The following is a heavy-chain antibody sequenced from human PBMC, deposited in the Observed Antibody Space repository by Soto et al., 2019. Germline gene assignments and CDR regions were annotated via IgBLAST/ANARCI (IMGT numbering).Heavy chain of an antibody. CDR3: ARDDGGNVDD. D-gene: IGHD2-15*01. CDR2: IYYYGST. V-gene: IGHV4-61*01. CDR1: GGSVSSGSHY. Sequence: SKTMSLSCTVSGGSVSSGSHYWSWIRQPPGKGLEWIGYIYYYGSTNYNPSLKSRVTISVDTSKNQFSLKLSSVNAADTAVYYCARDDGGNVDDWGQGPLVTVS. J-gene: IGHJ4*02.